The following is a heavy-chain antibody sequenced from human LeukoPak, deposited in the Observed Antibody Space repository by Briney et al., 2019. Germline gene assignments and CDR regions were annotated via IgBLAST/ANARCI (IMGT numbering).Heavy chain of an antibody. CDR1: GFTFSTYS. CDR2: ISYDGGNK. J-gene: IGHJ5*02. V-gene: IGHV3-30-3*01. CDR3: AAKSGYYERWFDP. D-gene: IGHD4-17*01. Sequence: GRSLRLSCAASGFTFSTYSMHWVRQAPGKGLDWVTVISYDGGNKYYADSVKGRFTISRDNSKNTLYVQMNSLRAEDTAVYYCAAKSGYYERWFDPWGQGTLVTVSS.